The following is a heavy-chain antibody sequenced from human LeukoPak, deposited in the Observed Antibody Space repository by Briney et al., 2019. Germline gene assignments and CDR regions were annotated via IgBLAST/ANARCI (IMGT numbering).Heavy chain of an antibody. CDR1: GGSISSGGYY. J-gene: IGHJ4*02. V-gene: IGHV4-31*03. CDR3: ARFDSSGGGFDY. CDR2: IYYSGST. Sequence: PSQTLSLTCTVSGGSISSGGYYWSWIRQHPGKGLEWIGYIYYSGSTYYNPSLKSRVTISVHTSKNQFSLKLSSVTAADTAVYYCARFDSSGGGFDYWGQGTLVTVSS. D-gene: IGHD3-22*01.